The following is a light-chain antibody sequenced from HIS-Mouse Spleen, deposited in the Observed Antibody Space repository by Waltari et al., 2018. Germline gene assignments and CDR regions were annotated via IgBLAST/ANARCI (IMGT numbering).Light chain of an antibody. V-gene: IGKV3-20*01. CDR1: QSVSSSY. CDR3: QQYGSSPPDT. Sequence: EIVLTQSPGTLSLSQGESATLPCRASQSVSSSYLAWYQQKPGQAPRLLIYGASSRATGIPDRFSGSGSGTDFTLTISRLEPEDFAVYYCQQYGSSPPDTFGQGTKLEIK. J-gene: IGKJ2*01. CDR2: GAS.